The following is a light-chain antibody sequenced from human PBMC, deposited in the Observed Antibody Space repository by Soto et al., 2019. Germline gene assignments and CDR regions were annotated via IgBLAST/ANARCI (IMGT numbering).Light chain of an antibody. Sequence: QSALTQPASASRSPGQSITISRTGTSSDVGAYNYVSWYQHLPGKVPKLMIFDVSNRPSGVSNRFSGSKSGNTASLTISGLQAEDEADYYCTSYTTSNTVVFGGGTKLTVL. CDR2: DVS. CDR1: SSDVGAYNY. J-gene: IGLJ2*01. V-gene: IGLV2-14*03. CDR3: TSYTTSNTVV.